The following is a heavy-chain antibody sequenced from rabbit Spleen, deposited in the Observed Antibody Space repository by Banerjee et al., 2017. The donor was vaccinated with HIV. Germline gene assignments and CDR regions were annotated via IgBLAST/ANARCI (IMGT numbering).Heavy chain of an antibody. J-gene: IGHJ4*01. CDR3: ARDLVAVIGWNFNL. CDR1: GVSLNDKVV. CDR2: INIVTGKS. D-gene: IGHD1-1*01. V-gene: IGHV1S45*01. Sequence: EQLEESGGGLVKPEGSLTLTCKASGVSLNDKVVMCWVRQAPGKGLEWIACINIVTGKSVYASWAKGRFTMSRTSSTTVTLQMTSLTAADTAIYFCARDLVAVIGWNFNLWGPGTLVTVS.